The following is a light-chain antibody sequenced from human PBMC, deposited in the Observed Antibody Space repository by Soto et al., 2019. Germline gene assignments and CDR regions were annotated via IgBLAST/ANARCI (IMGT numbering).Light chain of an antibody. Sequence: EIELTQSPATLSLSPGETATLSCRASQNVDKFLAWYQQRPGQPPRLLIFDSSNRATGVPVRFSGSGSGTDFTLTINSLEPEDSAVYYCQQRSNWPSITFGQGTRLEIK. V-gene: IGKV3-11*01. CDR2: DSS. CDR3: QQRSNWPSIT. CDR1: QNVDKF. J-gene: IGKJ5*01.